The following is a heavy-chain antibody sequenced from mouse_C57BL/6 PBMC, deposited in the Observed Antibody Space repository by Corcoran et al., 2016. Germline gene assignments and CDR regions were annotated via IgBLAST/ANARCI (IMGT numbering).Heavy chain of an antibody. CDR3: ARGGDGYPFDY. D-gene: IGHD2-3*01. V-gene: IGHV1-80*01. Sequence: QVQLQQSGAELVKPGASVKISCKASGYAFSSYWMNWVKQRPGKGLEWIGQIYPGDGDTNYNGKFKGKATLTADKSSSTAYMQLSSLTSEDSAVYFCARGGDGYPFDYWGQGTTLTVSS. CDR1: GYAFSSYW. CDR2: IYPGDGDT. J-gene: IGHJ2*01.